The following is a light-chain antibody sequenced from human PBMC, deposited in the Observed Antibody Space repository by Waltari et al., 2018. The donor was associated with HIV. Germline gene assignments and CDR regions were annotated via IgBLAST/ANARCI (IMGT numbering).Light chain of an antibody. V-gene: IGKV1D-12*01. J-gene: IGKJ2*01. CDR3: QQSKSFPYT. CDR2: ATV. Sequence: DIQMTQSPSSVSASVGDRVIITCRARQDINTWLAWYQQKPGKAPKLLIYATVNLQNGVPSRFSGSGSGTEFTLSTTNLQPDDFATYYCQQSKSFPYTFGQGTNVEIK. CDR1: QDINTW.